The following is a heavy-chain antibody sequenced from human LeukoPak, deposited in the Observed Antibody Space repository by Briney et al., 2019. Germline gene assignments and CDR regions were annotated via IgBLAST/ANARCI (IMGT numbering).Heavy chain of an antibody. V-gene: IGHV4-59*08. D-gene: IGHD6-13*01. J-gene: IGHJ4*02. Sequence: PSETLSLTCTVSGGSISSYYWNWIRQPPGKGLEWIGGIYDTGSTNYNPSLKSRVTISVDTSKNQFSLKLNSVTAADTAVYYRARLTGYASSSRYSYIDYWGQGTLVTVSS. CDR2: IYDTGST. CDR1: GGSISSYY. CDR3: ARLTGYASSSRYSYIDY.